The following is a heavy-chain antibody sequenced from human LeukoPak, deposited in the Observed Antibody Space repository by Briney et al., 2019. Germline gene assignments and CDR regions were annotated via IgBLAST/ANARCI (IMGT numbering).Heavy chain of an antibody. V-gene: IGHV3-23*01. CDR2: ISGSGGST. D-gene: IGHD6-13*01. CDR3: AKGSSSWHNGPFDY. CDR1: GFTFSSYA. Sequence: AGSLRLSCAASGFTFSSYAMSWVRQAPGKGLEWVSAISGSGGSTYYADSVKGRFTISRDNSKKTLYLKMNSPRAEDTAVYYCAKGSSSWHNGPFDYWGQGTLVTVSS. J-gene: IGHJ4*02.